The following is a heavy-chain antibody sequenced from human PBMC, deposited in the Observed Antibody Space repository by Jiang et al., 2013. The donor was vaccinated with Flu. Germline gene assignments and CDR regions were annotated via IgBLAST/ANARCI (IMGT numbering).Heavy chain of an antibody. CDR3: ARDHWSAARPIDY. CDR2: YRSKWYN. Sequence: YRSKWYNDYAVSVKSRITINPDTSKNQFSLQLNSVTPEDTAVYYCARDHWSAARPIDYWGQGTLVTVSS. D-gene: IGHD6-6*01. J-gene: IGHJ4*02. V-gene: IGHV6-1*01.